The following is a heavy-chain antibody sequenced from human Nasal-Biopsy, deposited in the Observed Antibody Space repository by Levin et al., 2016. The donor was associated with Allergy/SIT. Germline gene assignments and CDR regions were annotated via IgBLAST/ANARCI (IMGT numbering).Heavy chain of an antibody. CDR1: GFTFSGYA. CDR3: AKDPDPFYDSSGYYFDY. CDR2: ISSGGGST. D-gene: IGHD3-22*01. J-gene: IGHJ4*02. Sequence: GESLKISCVASGFTFSGYAMTWVRQAPGKGLEWVSAISSGGGSTYYADSVKGRFTISRDNSKNTLYLQMNSLRADDTAVYYCAKDPDPFYDSSGYYFDYWGQGTLVTVSS. V-gene: IGHV3-23*01.